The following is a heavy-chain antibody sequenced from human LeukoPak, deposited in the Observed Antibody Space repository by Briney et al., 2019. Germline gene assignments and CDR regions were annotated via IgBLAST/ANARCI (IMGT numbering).Heavy chain of an antibody. V-gene: IGHV1-8*01. CDR2: MNPNSGNT. Sequence: ASVKVSCKASGYTFTSYDINWVRQATGQGLEWMGWMNPNSGNTGYAQKFQGRVTMTRNTSISTAYMELSSLKSEDTAVYYCAKNSNQRRWFDPRGQGTLVTVSS. D-gene: IGHD4-11*01. CDR1: GYTFTSYD. CDR3: AKNSNQRRWFDP. J-gene: IGHJ5*02.